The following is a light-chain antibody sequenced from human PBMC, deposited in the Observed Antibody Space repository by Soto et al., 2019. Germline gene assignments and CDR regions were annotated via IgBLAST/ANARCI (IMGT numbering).Light chain of an antibody. CDR1: QSITDW. J-gene: IGKJ1*01. V-gene: IGKV1-5*03. CDR2: KAS. CDR3: QYWDDYSWT. Sequence: DIQMTQSPSTLSASVGDRVTITCRASQSITDWLAWYQQKPGKAPKFLIYKASNLEGGVPSRFSGSGSGTEFILTISSVQPDDFATYYCQYWDDYSWTFGQGTKVEIK.